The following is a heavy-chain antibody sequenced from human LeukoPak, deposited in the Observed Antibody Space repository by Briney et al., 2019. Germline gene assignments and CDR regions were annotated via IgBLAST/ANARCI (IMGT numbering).Heavy chain of an antibody. D-gene: IGHD1-14*01. CDR1: GFTFSDYE. Sequence: GGSLRLSCAASGFTFSDYEMHWVRQAPGKGLEWVSFISFSGNSIYYADSVKGRFTISRDNSKNSVYLQMNSLRAEDTALYYCAKDTAGSPSPLDSWGRGTLVTVSS. J-gene: IGHJ4*02. CDR2: ISFSGNSI. V-gene: IGHV3-48*03. CDR3: AKDTAGSPSPLDS.